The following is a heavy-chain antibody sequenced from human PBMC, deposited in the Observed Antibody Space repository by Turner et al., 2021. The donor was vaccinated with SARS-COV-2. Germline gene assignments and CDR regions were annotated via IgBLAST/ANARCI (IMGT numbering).Heavy chain of an antibody. J-gene: IGHJ4*02. V-gene: IGHV3-9*01. CDR1: GFKFDDYA. CDR3: AKEALNGYNSH. D-gene: IGHD5-12*01. Sequence: EVQLVESGGGLVQPGRSLRLSCAASGFKFDDYAMHWVRQAPGKGLEWVSGISWNSASMDYADSVKGRFTISRDNAKNSLYLQMNSLRAEDSALYYGAKEALNGYNSHWGRGTLVTVSS. CDR2: ISWNSASM.